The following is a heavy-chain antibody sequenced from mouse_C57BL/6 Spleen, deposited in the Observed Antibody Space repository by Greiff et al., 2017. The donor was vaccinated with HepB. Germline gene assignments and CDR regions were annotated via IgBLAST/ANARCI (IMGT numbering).Heavy chain of an antibody. D-gene: IGHD1-1*02. Sequence: EVKLMESEGGLVQPGSSMKLSCTASGFTFSDYYMAWVRQAPEKGLEWVANINYDGSSTYYLDSLKSRFIISRDNAKNILYLQMSSLKSEDTATYYCARDHDYLMDYWGQGTSVTVSS. CDR2: INYDGSST. CDR1: GFTFSDYY. CDR3: ARDHDYLMDY. J-gene: IGHJ4*01. V-gene: IGHV5-16*01.